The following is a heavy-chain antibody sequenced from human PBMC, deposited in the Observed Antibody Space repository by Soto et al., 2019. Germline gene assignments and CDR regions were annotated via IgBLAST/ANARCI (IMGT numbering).Heavy chain of an antibody. V-gene: IGHV3-30-3*01. CDR1: GFTFSSYA. D-gene: IGHD3-22*01. Sequence: QVQLVESGGGVVQPGRSLRLSCAASGFTFSSYAMHWVRQAPGKGLEWVAVISYDGSNKYYADSVKGRFTISRDNSKNPLFQQRNRRRAEDTAWYFRAAGGGGGVVVIPWGQGTLVTVSS. J-gene: IGHJ5*02. CDR2: ISYDGSNK. CDR3: AAGGGGGVVVIP.